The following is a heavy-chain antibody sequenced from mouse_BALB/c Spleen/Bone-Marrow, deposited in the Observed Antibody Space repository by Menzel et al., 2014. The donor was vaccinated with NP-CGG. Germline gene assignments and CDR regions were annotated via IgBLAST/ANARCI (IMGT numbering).Heavy chain of an antibody. CDR3: AARYGIVFDY. J-gene: IGHJ2*01. CDR1: GYTFTDYT. D-gene: IGHD2-1*01. CDR2: IHPNNGGS. Sequence: VQLQQSGPELVKPGASVKISCKTSGYTFTDYTMHWVKQSHGKSLEWIGGIHPNNGGSSYNQKFKGKATLTADKSSSTTNMELRNVTSEDSAVYYCAARYGIVFDYWGQGTTLTVSS. V-gene: IGHV1-18*01.